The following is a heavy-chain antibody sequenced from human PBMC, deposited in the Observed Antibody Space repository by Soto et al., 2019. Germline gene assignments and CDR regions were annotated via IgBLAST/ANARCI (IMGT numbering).Heavy chain of an antibody. CDR3: AKSPPQVPYYDDYMDV. V-gene: IGHV1-69*02. CDR2: IIPILGID. J-gene: IGHJ6*03. Sequence: GQGLEWMGRIIPILGIDTYAKQFQGRVTNTAKKSTSIAYMDLISLRSYDTAVYYCAKSPPQVPYYDDYMDVWGKGTTVT.